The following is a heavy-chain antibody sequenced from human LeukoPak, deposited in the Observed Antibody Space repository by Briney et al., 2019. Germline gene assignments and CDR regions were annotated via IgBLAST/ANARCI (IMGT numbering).Heavy chain of an antibody. J-gene: IGHJ4*02. D-gene: IGHD2-15*01. Sequence: PSEALSLTCTVSGGSISSYYWSWIRQPPGKGLELIGYIYYSGSTNYNPSLKSRVTISVDTSKNQFSLKLSSVTAADTAVYYCARVSSGVYFDYWGQGTLVTVSS. CDR2: IYYSGST. CDR3: ARVSSGVYFDY. CDR1: GGSISSYY. V-gene: IGHV4-59*01.